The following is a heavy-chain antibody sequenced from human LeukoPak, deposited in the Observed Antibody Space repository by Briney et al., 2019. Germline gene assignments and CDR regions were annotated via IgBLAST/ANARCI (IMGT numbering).Heavy chain of an antibody. V-gene: IGHV3-23*01. Sequence: GGSLRLSCAASGFTFSSYAMSWVRQAPGKGLEWVSAISGSGGSTYYADSVKGRFTISRDNSKNTLYLQMNSLRAEDTAVYYCARSNTAMVYFDYWGQGTLVTVSS. J-gene: IGHJ4*02. CDR3: ARSNTAMVYFDY. CDR1: GFTFSSYA. D-gene: IGHD5-18*01. CDR2: ISGSGGST.